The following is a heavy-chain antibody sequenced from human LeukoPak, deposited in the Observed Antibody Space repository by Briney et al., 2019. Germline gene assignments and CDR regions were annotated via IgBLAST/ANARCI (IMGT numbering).Heavy chain of an antibody. D-gene: IGHD6-6*01. CDR3: ARMDIAARLPDDY. J-gene: IGHJ4*02. Sequence: GGSLRLSCAASGFTFSSYSMNWVRQAPGKGLEWVSYISSSSSTIYYADSVKGRFTISRDNAKNSLYLQMNSLRAEDTAVYYCARMDIAARLPDDYWGQGTLVTVSS. CDR2: ISSSSSTI. V-gene: IGHV3-48*04. CDR1: GFTFSSYS.